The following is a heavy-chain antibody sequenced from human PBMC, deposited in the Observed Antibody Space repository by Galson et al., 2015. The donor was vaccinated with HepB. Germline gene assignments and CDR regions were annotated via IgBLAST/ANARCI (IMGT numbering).Heavy chain of an antibody. J-gene: IGHJ4*02. D-gene: IGHD5-18*01. CDR3: AKGGRYSYGSGNPNYYFDY. V-gene: IGHV3-33*03. CDR2: IWYDGSNK. Sequence: SLRLSCAASGFTFSSYGMHWVRQAPGKGLEWVAVIWYDGSNKYYADSVKGRFTISRDNSKNSLYLQMNSLRTEDTALYYCAKGGRYSYGSGNPNYYFDYWGQGTLVTVSS. CDR1: GFTFSSYG.